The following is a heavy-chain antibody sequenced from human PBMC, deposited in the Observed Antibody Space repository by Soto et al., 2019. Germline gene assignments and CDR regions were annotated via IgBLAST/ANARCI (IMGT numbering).Heavy chain of an antibody. Sequence: QLQMEESGPGLVKPSETLSLSCTVSGVSISKSSYYWGWIRQPPGRGLEWIGSIHSSGSTSYNPSLEHRVTMSVDTSKNQFSLRLNSVTAADTAVYYCARLVIVPAAMSDYYMDVWGKGATVTVSS. V-gene: IGHV4-39*01. CDR3: ARLVIVPAAMSDYYMDV. CDR1: GVSISKSSYY. D-gene: IGHD2-2*01. CDR2: IHSSGST. J-gene: IGHJ6*03.